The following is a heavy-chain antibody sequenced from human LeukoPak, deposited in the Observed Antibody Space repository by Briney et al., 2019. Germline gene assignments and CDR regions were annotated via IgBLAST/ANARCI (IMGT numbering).Heavy chain of an antibody. V-gene: IGHV3-30*18. CDR3: AKDSYCSSTSCYWGAYYYYGMDV. J-gene: IGHJ6*02. Sequence: GGSLRLSCAASGFTFSSYAMSWARQAPGKGLEWVALISYDGSNKYYADSVKGRFTVSRDNSKNTLYLQMNSLRTEDTAVYYCAKDSYCSSTSCYWGAYYYYGMDVWGQGTTVTVSS. CDR2: ISYDGSNK. CDR1: GFTFSSYA. D-gene: IGHD2-2*01.